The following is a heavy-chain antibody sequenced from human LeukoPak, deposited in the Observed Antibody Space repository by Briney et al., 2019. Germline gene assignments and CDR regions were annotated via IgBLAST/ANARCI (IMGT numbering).Heavy chain of an antibody. Sequence: GSLRLSCAASGFTFSTYSMSWVRQAPGKGLEWVATIRSYSSYIHYGDSVKGRFTISRDDAERSVYLQMDNVRVEDTAVYFCARYSEVYYYVDVWGTGTTVTVSS. V-gene: IGHV3-21*01. D-gene: IGHD2-21*01. J-gene: IGHJ6*03. CDR3: ARYSEVYYYVDV. CDR1: GFTFSTYS. CDR2: IRSYSSYI.